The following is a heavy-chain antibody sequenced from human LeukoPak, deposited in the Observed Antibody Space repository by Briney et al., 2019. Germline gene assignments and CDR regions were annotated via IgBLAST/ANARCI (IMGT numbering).Heavy chain of an antibody. CDR1: GGSFSGYY. CDR3: ARHLGRLAHAFDI. Sequence: SETLSLTCAVYGGSFSGYYWSWIRQPPGKGLEWIGEINHSGSTNYNPSLKSRVTISVDTSKNQFSLKLSSVTAADTAVYYCARHLGRLAHAFDIWGQGTMVTVSS. V-gene: IGHV4-34*01. D-gene: IGHD6-19*01. J-gene: IGHJ3*02. CDR2: INHSGST.